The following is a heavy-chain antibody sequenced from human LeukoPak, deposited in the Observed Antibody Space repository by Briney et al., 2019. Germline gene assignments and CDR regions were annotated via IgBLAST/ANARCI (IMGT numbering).Heavy chain of an antibody. D-gene: IGHD3-3*01. CDR3: ARWRSQQSEFDL. CDR1: GGSISSSRYY. Sequence: ETLSLTCTVSGGSISSSRYYWGWIRQAPGKGLEWVAHINQDGSQKYYVDSVEGRFAISRDNAKSSLYLQMNSLRAEDTAIYYCARWRSQQSEFDLWGQGTLATISS. J-gene: IGHJ4*02. CDR2: INQDGSQK. V-gene: IGHV3-7*01.